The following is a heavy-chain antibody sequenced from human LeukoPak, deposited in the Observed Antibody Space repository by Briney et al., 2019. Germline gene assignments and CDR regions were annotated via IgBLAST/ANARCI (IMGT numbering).Heavy chain of an antibody. CDR1: GVSISGYC. V-gene: IGHV4-59*01. J-gene: IGHJ6*02. CDR3: ARVDTYGFDYYYAMDV. CDR2: IYYSGGT. D-gene: IGHD5-18*01. Sequence: SETLSLTCTVSGVSISGYCWSWVRQPPGKRLEWIGYIYYSGGTNYNPSLKSRVTISVDTSNNQFSLRLGSVTTADTAVYYCARVDTYGFDYYYAMDVWGQGTTVTVSS.